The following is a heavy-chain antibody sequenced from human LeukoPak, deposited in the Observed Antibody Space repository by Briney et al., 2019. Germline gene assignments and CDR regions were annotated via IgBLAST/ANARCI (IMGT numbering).Heavy chain of an antibody. J-gene: IGHJ6*03. V-gene: IGHV3-23*01. CDR2: ISGSGDKT. CDR1: GFRFRSYW. CDR3: TKDPTVWWYHRAYMNV. D-gene: IGHD2-15*01. Sequence: PGGSLRLSCAASGFRFRSYWMSWVRQAPGGGLEWVSAISGSGDKTFHADSVKGRFTTSRDNSKNTLSLQMSSLRVEDSAVYFFTKDPTVWWYHRAYMNVWGTETTGTVSS.